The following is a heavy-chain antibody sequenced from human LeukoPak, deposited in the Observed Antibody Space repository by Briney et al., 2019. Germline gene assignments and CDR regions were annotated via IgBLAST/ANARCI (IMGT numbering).Heavy chain of an antibody. CDR3: ARDSMIFGVVRAFDI. CDR2: IYYSGST. V-gene: IGHV4-31*03. Sequence: SETLSLTCTVSGGSISSGGYYWSWIRQHPGKGLEWIGYIYYSGSTYYNPSLKSRVTISVDTSKNQFSLKLSSVTAADTAVYYCARDSMIFGVVRAFDIWGQGTMVTVSS. CDR1: GGSISSGGYY. J-gene: IGHJ3*02. D-gene: IGHD3-3*01.